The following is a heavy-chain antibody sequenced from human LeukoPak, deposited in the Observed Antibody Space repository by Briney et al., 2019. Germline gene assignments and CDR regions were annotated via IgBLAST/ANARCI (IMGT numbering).Heavy chain of an antibody. CDR2: ISGSGGTT. CDR1: GFTFSSYA. V-gene: IGHV3-23*01. D-gene: IGHD2-21*02. CDR3: AKDPHIVVVTAIIDY. J-gene: IGHJ4*02. Sequence: PGWSLRLSCAASGFTFSSYAMSWVRQAPGKGLEWVSAISGSGGTTYYADSVKGRFTISRDNSKNTLYLQMNSLRAEDTAVYYCAKDPHIVVVTAIIDYWGQGTLVTVSS.